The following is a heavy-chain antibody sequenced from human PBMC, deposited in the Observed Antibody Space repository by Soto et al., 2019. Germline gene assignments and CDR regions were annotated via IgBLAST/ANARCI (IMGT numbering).Heavy chain of an antibody. CDR3: ARDNYGGMLDY. V-gene: IGHV4-31*03. Sequence: SETLSLTCTVSGGSILNGGHYWTWIRQPPGKGLEWIGKIFFSGNTHYNTALKSRLSFSVDRAKNQFSLNLTSVTAADTAIYYCARDNYGGMLDYWRPRTLVTVSS. D-gene: IGHD4-17*01. CDR2: IFFSGNT. CDR1: GGSILNGGHY. J-gene: IGHJ4*02.